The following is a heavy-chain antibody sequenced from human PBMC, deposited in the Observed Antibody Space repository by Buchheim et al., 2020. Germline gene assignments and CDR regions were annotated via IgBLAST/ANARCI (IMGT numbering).Heavy chain of an antibody. CDR2: IYHSGNT. CDR3: ARGRYCSGGSCYPLTFDP. V-gene: IGHV4-4*02. D-gene: IGHD2-15*01. Sequence: QVQLQESGPGLVKPSGTLSLTCAVSGGSISSDDWWSWVRQPPGKGLEWIGEIYHSGNTNYNPSLTNRVIISVDKSRNQFSLRLSSVTAADTAVYYCARGRYCSGGSCYPLTFDPWGQGTL. J-gene: IGHJ5*02. CDR1: GGSISSDDW.